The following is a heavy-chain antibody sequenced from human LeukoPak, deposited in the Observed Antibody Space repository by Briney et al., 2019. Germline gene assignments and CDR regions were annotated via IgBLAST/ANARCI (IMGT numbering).Heavy chain of an antibody. J-gene: IGHJ4*02. CDR1: GFTLSDYP. CDR2: FDRGSLDT. CDR3: ARRGYESSGPKYYFDH. V-gene: IGHV3-23*01. Sequence: GGSLRLSCAASGFTLSDYPMTWVGQAPGKGLQWVSLFDRGSLDTYYADSVRGRFTVSRDNDKNTLYLQMNSLRAEDTAVYYCARRGYESSGPKYYFDHWGQGILVIVPS. D-gene: IGHD3-22*01.